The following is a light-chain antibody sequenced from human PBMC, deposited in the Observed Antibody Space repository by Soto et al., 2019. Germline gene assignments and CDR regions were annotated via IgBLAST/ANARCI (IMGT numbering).Light chain of an antibody. CDR3: QQLDRYPAIT. CDR2: AAS. V-gene: IGKV1-9*01. Sequence: DIQLTQSPSFLSASVGDRVTITCRASQGISTYLAWYQQKPGKAPKLLIYAASTLQSGVPSRFSGSGSGTGFTLSISSLQPEDFASYYCQQLDRYPAITFGQGTRLEIK. J-gene: IGKJ5*01. CDR1: QGISTY.